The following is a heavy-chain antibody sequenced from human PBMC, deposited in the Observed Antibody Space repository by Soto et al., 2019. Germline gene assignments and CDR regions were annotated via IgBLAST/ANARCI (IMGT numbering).Heavy chain of an antibody. D-gene: IGHD2-15*01. CDR1: GFTFSSYA. V-gene: IGHV3-23*01. J-gene: IGHJ5*02. CDR3: AGESLYCSGGSCYSNWFDP. CDR2: ISGSGGST. Sequence: GGSLRLSCAASGFTFSSYAMSWVRQAPGKGLEWVSAISGSGGSTYYADSVKGRFTISRDNSKNTLYLQMNSLRAEDTAVYYCAGESLYCSGGSCYSNWFDPWGQGTLVTVSS.